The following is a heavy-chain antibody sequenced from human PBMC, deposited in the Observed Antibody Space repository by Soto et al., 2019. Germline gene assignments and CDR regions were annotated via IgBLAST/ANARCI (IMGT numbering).Heavy chain of an antibody. Sequence: SETLSLTCAVSGGSISSGGYSWSWIRQPPGKGLEWIGYIYYSGSTNYKTSLKSRDNKSEDTSKNKISLKMRTVTAENTALNYCARHKGGYGGYVNFDYWGQGTLVTVS. CDR1: GGSISSGGYS. D-gene: IGHD5-12*01. V-gene: IGHV4-61*08. J-gene: IGHJ4*02. CDR2: IYYSGST. CDR3: ARHKGGYGGYVNFDY.